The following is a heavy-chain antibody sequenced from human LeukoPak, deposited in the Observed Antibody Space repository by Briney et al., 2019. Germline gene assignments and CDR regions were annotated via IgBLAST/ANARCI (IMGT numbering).Heavy chain of an antibody. D-gene: IGHD1-26*01. CDR1: GGSFSGYY. Sequence: PSETLSLTCAVYGGSFSGYYWSWIRQHPGKGLEWIGDIYYSGSTYYNPSLKSRVTISVDTSKNQFSLKLSSVTAADTAVYYCARVDGAYYYYGMDVWGQGTTVTVSS. CDR2: IYYSGST. CDR3: ARVDGAYYYYGMDV. J-gene: IGHJ6*02. V-gene: IGHV4-34*09.